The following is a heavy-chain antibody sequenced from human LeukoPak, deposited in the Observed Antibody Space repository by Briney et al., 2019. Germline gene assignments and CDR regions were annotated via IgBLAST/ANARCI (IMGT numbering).Heavy chain of an antibody. CDR2: IYYSGST. D-gene: IGHD6-13*01. Sequence: PSETLSLTCTVSGGSISSSSYYWGWIRQPPGKGLEWIGSIYYSGSTYYNPSLKSRVTISVDTSKNQFSLKLSSVTAADTAVYYCAAIAAAGTRSIYYYYMDVWGKGTTVTISS. J-gene: IGHJ6*03. V-gene: IGHV4-39*01. CDR3: AAIAAAGTRSIYYYYMDV. CDR1: GGSISSSSYY.